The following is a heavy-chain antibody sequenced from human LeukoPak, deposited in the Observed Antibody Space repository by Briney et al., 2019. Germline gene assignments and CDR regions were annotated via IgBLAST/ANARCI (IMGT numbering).Heavy chain of an antibody. CDR2: ISYDGSNK. V-gene: IGHV3-30*04. CDR1: GFTFSSYA. CDR3: AKRMGAVDAFDI. Sequence: GGSLRLSCAASGFTFSSYAMHWVRQAPGKGLEGVAVISYDGSNKYYADSVKGRFTISRDNSKNTLYLQMNSLRAEDTAVYYCAKRMGAVDAFDIWGQGTMVTVSS. J-gene: IGHJ3*02. D-gene: IGHD3-16*01.